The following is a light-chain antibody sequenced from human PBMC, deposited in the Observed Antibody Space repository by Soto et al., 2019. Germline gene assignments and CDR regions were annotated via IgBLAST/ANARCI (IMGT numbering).Light chain of an antibody. CDR1: QRITTW. CDR3: QQYFSYPYT. Sequence: DIQMTQSPSTLSASVGDRVTITCRASQRITTWLAWYQQKPGKAPNLLIYKASSLESGVPSRFSGSGSETEFTLTISSLQPDDFATYYCQQYFSYPYTFGQGTKLEI. J-gene: IGKJ2*01. V-gene: IGKV1-5*03. CDR2: KAS.